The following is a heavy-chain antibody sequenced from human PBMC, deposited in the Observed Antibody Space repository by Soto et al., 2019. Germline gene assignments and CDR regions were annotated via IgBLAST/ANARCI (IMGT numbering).Heavy chain of an antibody. D-gene: IGHD6-19*01. V-gene: IGHV4-59*01. Sequence: ETLSLTCTVSGGSISSYYWSWIRQPPGKGLEWIGYIYYSGSTNYNPSLKSRVTISVDTSKNQFSLRLSSVTAADTAVYYCARAVAGPWDFWGQGTLVTVSS. J-gene: IGHJ4*02. CDR1: GGSISSYY. CDR3: ARAVAGPWDF. CDR2: IYYSGST.